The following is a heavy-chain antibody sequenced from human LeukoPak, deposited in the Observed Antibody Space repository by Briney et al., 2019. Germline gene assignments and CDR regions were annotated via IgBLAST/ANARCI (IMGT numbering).Heavy chain of an antibody. CDR2: VFTNGIT. Sequence: SQTLSLTCTVSGGSISSGNYYWSWVRQPAGKGLEWIGRVFTNGITRYNPSLKSQVSVSVDTSKNQFSLKLTSATAADTAVYYCARVKIMGTPYFDYWGQGTRVTVSP. J-gene: IGHJ4*02. CDR3: ARVKIMGTPYFDY. V-gene: IGHV4-61*02. D-gene: IGHD4-23*01. CDR1: GGSISSGNYY.